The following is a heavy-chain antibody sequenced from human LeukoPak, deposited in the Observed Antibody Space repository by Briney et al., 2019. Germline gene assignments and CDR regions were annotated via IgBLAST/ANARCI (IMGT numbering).Heavy chain of an antibody. D-gene: IGHD4-17*01. CDR1: GGTFSSYA. J-gene: IGHJ4*02. CDR3: ARGLHGDYGYFDY. Sequence: ASVKVSCKASGGTFSSYAISWVRQAPGQGLEWMGGVIPMFATANYAPKFQDRVTITADESTSTAYMELRSLRPEDTAVYHCARGLHGDYGYFDYWGQGTLVTVSS. CDR2: VIPMFATA. V-gene: IGHV1-69*13.